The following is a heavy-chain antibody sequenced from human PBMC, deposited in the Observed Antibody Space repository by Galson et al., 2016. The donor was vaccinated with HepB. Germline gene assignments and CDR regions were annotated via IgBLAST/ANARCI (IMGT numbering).Heavy chain of an antibody. CDR3: SRPPASIAAASDAFDL. Sequence: TLSLTCNVSGGSIRGSPYYWGWIRQPPGKGLEWIGSIYHTGNTYYNPSLKSRVTMHVDTSKNQTSLKLNSVTAADSAVYYCSRPPASIAAASDAFDLWGRGTMVTVSS. CDR2: IYHTGNT. V-gene: IGHV4-39*01. CDR1: GGSIRGSPYY. D-gene: IGHD6-6*01. J-gene: IGHJ3*01.